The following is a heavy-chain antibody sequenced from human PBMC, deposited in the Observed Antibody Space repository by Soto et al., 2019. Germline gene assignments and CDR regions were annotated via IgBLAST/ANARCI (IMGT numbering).Heavy chain of an antibody. CDR3: ARDTYLDSSGPTYCYYYGIDV. CDR2: ISYDGGKK. D-gene: IGHD3-22*01. CDR1: GFTFTDYA. V-gene: IGHV3-30-3*01. J-gene: IGHJ6*02. Sequence: QVQLVESGGGVVQPGRSLRLSCAASGFTFTDYALHWVRQAPGKGLEWVAVISYDGGKKYYADSVKGRFTISRDNSKNTVYLQMNSLRVEDTAVYYCARDTYLDSSGPTYCYYYGIDVWGQGTTVTVSS.